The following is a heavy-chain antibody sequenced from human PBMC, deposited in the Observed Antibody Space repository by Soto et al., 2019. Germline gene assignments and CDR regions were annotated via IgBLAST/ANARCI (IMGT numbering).Heavy chain of an antibody. CDR1: GGSFSGYY. Sequence: QVQLQQWGAGLLKPSETLSLTCAVYGGSFSGYYWSWIRQPPGKGLEWIGEINHSGSTNYNPSLKSRVTISVNKSKNQFSLKLSSVTAADTAVYYCRVDSDPSFRYWGQGTLVTVSS. D-gene: IGHD2-15*01. V-gene: IGHV4-34*01. CDR2: INHSGST. J-gene: IGHJ4*02. CDR3: RVDSDPSFRY.